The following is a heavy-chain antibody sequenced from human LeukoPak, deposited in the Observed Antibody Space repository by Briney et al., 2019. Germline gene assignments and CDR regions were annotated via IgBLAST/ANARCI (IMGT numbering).Heavy chain of an antibody. V-gene: IGHV1-46*01. CDR1: GYTFSSYY. CDR2: INPSGGST. D-gene: IGHD6-25*01. CDR3: AIAAATFAD. Sequence: ASVKVSCKASGYTFSSYYMHWVRQAPGQGLEWMGIINPSGGSTSYAQNFQGRVTMTRDTSTSTVYMELSSLRSEDTAVYYCAIAAATFADWGEGTPVTPSS. J-gene: IGHJ4*02.